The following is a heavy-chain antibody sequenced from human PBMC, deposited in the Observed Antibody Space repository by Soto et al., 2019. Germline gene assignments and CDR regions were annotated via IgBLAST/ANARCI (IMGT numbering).Heavy chain of an antibody. CDR3: AKAALPGSWFNPFDY. Sequence: ASVKVSCKASGYTLTNYAISWVRQAPGQRPEWMGWINTYNGNSNYAQKFQGRVTITTDTSTNTAYMELSSLRADDTAVYYCAKAALPGSWFNPFDYWGQGALVTVSS. CDR1: GYTLTNYA. V-gene: IGHV1-18*01. CDR2: INTYNGNS. J-gene: IGHJ4*02. D-gene: IGHD6-13*01.